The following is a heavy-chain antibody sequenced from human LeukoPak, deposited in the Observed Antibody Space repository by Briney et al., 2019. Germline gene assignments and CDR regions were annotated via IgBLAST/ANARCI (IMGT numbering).Heavy chain of an antibody. D-gene: IGHD2-21*02. CDR1: GASIRSGNW. CDR2: AHHGGST. Sequence: SGTLSLTCAVSGASIRSGNWWSWVRQFPGKGLEWTGEAHHGGSTNYNPSLKSRLSISVDNSKNQFSLTLTSVTAADTAVYYCARVRREAGTAVMDVWGQGTTVTVSS. V-gene: IGHV4-4*02. CDR3: ARVRREAGTAVMDV. J-gene: IGHJ6*02.